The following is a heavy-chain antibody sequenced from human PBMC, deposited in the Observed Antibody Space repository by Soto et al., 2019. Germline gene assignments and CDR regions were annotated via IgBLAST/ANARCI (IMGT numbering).Heavy chain of an antibody. V-gene: IGHV1-18*01. D-gene: IGHD4-17*01. Sequence: QVQLVQSGAEVKKPGASVKVSCKASGYTFTSYGISWVRQAPGQGLEWMGWISAYNGNTNYAQKLKGRGTMTTDTSTSTAYMGLRSLRSDDTAVYYCARDRGDYGDVPFDYWGQGTLVTVSS. J-gene: IGHJ4*02. CDR1: GYTFTSYG. CDR3: ARDRGDYGDVPFDY. CDR2: ISAYNGNT.